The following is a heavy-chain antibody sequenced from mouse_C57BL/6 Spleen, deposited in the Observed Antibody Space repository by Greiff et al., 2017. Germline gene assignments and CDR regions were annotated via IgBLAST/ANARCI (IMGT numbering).Heavy chain of an antibody. CDR2: IYPGSGST. CDR1: GYTFTSYW. Sequence: VQLQQPGAELVKPGASVKMSCKASGYTFTSYWITWVKQRPGPGLERIGDIYPGSGSTNYNEKFKSKATLTVDTSSSTAYMQLSSLTSEDSAIYYCARKGGYPYYFDYWGQGTTLTVSS. V-gene: IGHV1-55*01. CDR3: ARKGGYPYYFDY. J-gene: IGHJ2*01. D-gene: IGHD2-14*01.